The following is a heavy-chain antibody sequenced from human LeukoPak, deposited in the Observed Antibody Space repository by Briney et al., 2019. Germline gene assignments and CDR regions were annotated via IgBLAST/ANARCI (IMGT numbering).Heavy chain of an antibody. CDR2: IYYSGST. Sequence: SETLSLTCTVSGGSFSSYYWSWIRQPPGKGLEWIGYIYYSGSTNYNPPLKSRVTISVDTSKNQFSLKLSSVTAADTAVYYCARAERAFDILTGYYSVTFDYWGQGTLVTVSS. J-gene: IGHJ4*02. V-gene: IGHV4-59*01. CDR1: GGSFSSYY. D-gene: IGHD3-9*01. CDR3: ARAERAFDILTGYYSVTFDY.